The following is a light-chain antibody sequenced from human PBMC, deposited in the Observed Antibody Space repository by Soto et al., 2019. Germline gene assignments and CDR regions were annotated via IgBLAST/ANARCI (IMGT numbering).Light chain of an antibody. CDR1: QSLSSN. CDR3: QQYNGSPPP. V-gene: IGKV3-15*01. CDR2: VSS. Sequence: ERVMTQSTATLSVSPVERATLSCSASQSLSSNLSWYQQKPGQAPRLLIYVSSSRPSRIPARFSGSGSGTEFTLTISSLQSEDFAVYYCQQYNGSPPPFGPGTKVDIK. J-gene: IGKJ3*01.